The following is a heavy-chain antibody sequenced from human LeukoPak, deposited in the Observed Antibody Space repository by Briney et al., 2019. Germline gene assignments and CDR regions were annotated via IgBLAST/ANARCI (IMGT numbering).Heavy chain of an antibody. CDR3: ARGRLHARWFDP. V-gene: IGHV4-59*12. CDR2: IYYSGST. CDR1: GGSISSYY. J-gene: IGHJ5*02. Sequence: SETLSLTCTVSGGSISSYYWSWIRQPPGKGLEWIGYIYYSGSTNYNPSLKSRVTISVDTSKNQFSLKLSSVTAADTAVYYCARGRLHARWFDPWGQGTLVTVSS. D-gene: IGHD3-16*01.